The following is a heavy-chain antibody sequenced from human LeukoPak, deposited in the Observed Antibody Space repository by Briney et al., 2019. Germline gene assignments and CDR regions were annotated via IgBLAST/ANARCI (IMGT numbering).Heavy chain of an antibody. V-gene: IGHV7-4-1*02. Sequence: GASVKVSCKASGYTFTSYAMNWVRQAPGQGLEWMGWINTNTGNPTYAQGFTGRFVFSLDTSVSTAYLQISSLKAEDTAVYYCARDRAPRYCSGGSCYYYYGMDVWGQGTTVTVSS. D-gene: IGHD2-15*01. CDR1: GYTFTSYA. J-gene: IGHJ6*02. CDR2: INTNTGNP. CDR3: ARDRAPRYCSGGSCYYYYGMDV.